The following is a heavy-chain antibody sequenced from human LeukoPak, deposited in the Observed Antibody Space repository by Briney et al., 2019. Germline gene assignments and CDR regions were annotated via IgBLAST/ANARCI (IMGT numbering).Heavy chain of an antibody. D-gene: IGHD6-19*01. CDR1: GGSFSGYY. J-gene: IGHJ1*01. CDR2: INHSGST. Sequence: SETLSLTCAVYGGSFSGYYWSWIRQPPGKGLEWIGEINHSGSTNYNPSLKSRVTISVDTSKNQFSLKLSSVTAADTAVYYCARGPGDSSGWYPQHWGQGTLVTVSS. V-gene: IGHV4-34*01. CDR3: ARGPGDSSGWYPQH.